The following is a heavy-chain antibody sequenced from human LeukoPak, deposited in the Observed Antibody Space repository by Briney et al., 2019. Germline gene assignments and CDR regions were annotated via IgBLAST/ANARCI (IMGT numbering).Heavy chain of an antibody. CDR1: GFTFSSYA. D-gene: IGHD2-15*01. CDR3: AKDLVVVVAATNIIDY. Sequence: PGGSLRLSCAASGFTFSSYAMSWVRQAPPKELQGGSAISGSGGSTSYADSVKGRFTISRDNSKNTLYLQMNSLRAEDTAVYYCAKDLVVVVAATNIIDYWGQGTLVTVSS. CDR2: ISGSGGST. J-gene: IGHJ4*02. V-gene: IGHV3-23*01.